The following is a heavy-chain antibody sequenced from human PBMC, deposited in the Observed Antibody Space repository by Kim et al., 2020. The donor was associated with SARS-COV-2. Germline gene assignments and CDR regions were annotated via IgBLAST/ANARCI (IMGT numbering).Heavy chain of an antibody. J-gene: IGHJ4*02. V-gene: IGHV4-34*01. Sequence: SETLSLTCAVYGGSFSGYYWSWIRQPPGKGLEWIGEINHSGSTNYNPSLKSRVTISVDTSQNQFSLKLSSVTAADTAVYYCARGGGYSYGAIDYWGQGTLVTVSS. CDR1: GGSFSGYY. D-gene: IGHD5-18*01. CDR3: ARGGGYSYGAIDY. CDR2: INHSGST.